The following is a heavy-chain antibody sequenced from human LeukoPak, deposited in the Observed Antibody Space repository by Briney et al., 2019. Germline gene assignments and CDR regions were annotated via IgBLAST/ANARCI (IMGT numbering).Heavy chain of an antibody. Sequence: GGSLRVSCAASGFTFSSYAMSWVRQAPGKGLEWVSGISGSGGSTYYSDSAKGRFAISRDNSKNTLYLQMNSLRAEDTAVYYCAKDFEAYCGGDCYLDYWGQGTLVTVSS. D-gene: IGHD2-21*01. V-gene: IGHV3-23*01. CDR2: ISGSGGST. J-gene: IGHJ4*02. CDR3: AKDFEAYCGGDCYLDY. CDR1: GFTFSSYA.